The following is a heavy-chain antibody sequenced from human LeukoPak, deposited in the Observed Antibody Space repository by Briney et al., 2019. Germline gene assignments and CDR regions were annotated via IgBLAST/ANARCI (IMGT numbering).Heavy chain of an antibody. Sequence: SETLSLTCTVSGGSISSYYWSWIRQPPGKGLEWIGSIYYSGSTYYNPSLKSRVTISVDTSKNQFSLKLSSVTATDTAVYYCATVVVPAASSRVDWFDPWGQGTLVTVSS. CDR1: GGSISSYY. D-gene: IGHD2-2*01. V-gene: IGHV4-59*04. CDR3: ATVVVPAASSRVDWFDP. J-gene: IGHJ5*02. CDR2: IYYSGST.